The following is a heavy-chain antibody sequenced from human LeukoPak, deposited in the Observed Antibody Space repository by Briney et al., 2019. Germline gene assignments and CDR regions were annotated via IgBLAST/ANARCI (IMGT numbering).Heavy chain of an antibody. Sequence: GGSLRLSCAASGFTFSSYAMSWVRQAPGKGLEWVSVIYSGGSTYYADSVKGRFTISRDNSKNTLYLQMNSLRAEDTAVYYCAKSWGYCLDYWGQGTLVTVSS. CDR3: AKSWGYCLDY. D-gene: IGHD2-15*01. CDR2: IYSGGST. V-gene: IGHV3-23*03. J-gene: IGHJ4*02. CDR1: GFTFSSYA.